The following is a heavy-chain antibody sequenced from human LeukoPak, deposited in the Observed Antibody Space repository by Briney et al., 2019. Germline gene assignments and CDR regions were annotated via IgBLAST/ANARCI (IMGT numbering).Heavy chain of an antibody. V-gene: IGHV4-38-2*02. J-gene: IGHJ4*02. Sequence: SETLSLTCTVSGYSISSGYYWGWIRQPRGKGLEWIGSIYHSGSTYYNPSLKSRVTISVDTSKNQFSLKLSSVTAADTAVYYCARGEHIAAAGTKYWGQGTLVTVSS. D-gene: IGHD6-13*01. CDR2: IYHSGST. CDR1: GYSISSGYY. CDR3: ARGEHIAAAGTKY.